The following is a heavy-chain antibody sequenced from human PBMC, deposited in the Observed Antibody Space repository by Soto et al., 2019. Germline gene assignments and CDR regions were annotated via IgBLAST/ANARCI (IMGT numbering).Heavy chain of an antibody. CDR1: GFSFSYFA. D-gene: IGHD6-19*01. J-gene: IGHJ4*02. Sequence: VQLLESGGSLVHPGGSLRLSCAASGFSFSYFAMSWVRQAPGKGLEWVAAISGSGGNTYYADSVKGRFTISRDNSKNTPFLQMNSLRDEDTAVYYCAKDRGGSGWSTLDHWGQGTLVTVSS. CDR2: ISGSGGNT. CDR3: AKDRGGSGWSTLDH. V-gene: IGHV3-23*01.